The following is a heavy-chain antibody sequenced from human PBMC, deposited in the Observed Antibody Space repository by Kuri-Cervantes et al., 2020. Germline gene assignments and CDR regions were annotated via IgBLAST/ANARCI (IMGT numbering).Heavy chain of an antibody. V-gene: IGHV4-34*01. J-gene: IGHJ4*01. CDR3: ARQDRYFDY. CDR2: IYHSGSS. CDR1: GGSISGYY. Sequence: SETLSLTCIVSGGSISGYYWSWIRQPPGKGLEWIGEIYHSGSSNYNPSLKSRVTISVDKSKNQFSLKLSSVTAADTAVYHCARQDRYFDYWGQGTLVTVSS.